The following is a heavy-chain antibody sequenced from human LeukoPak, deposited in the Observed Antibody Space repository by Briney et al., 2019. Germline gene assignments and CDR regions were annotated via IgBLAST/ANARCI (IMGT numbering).Heavy chain of an antibody. D-gene: IGHD3-10*01. J-gene: IGHJ6*02. CDR1: GYTFTSYG. CDR2: ISAYNGNT. V-gene: IGHV1-18*01. CDR3: ARTPYYYGSGSYGGIDYYYGMDV. Sequence: GASVKVSCKASGYTFTSYGISWVRQAPGQGLEWMGWISAYNGNTNYAQKLQGRVTTTTDTSTSTAYMELRSLRSDDTAVYYCARTPYYYGSGSYGGIDYYYGMDVWGQGTTVTVSS.